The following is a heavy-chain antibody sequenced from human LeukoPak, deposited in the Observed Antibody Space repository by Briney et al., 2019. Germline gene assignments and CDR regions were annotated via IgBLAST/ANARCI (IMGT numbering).Heavy chain of an antibody. CDR3: ARGGNSAWYFDY. CDR1: GDSITSTNW. Sequence: SETLSLTCAVSGDSITSTNWWSWVRQPRGRGLEWIWGIYHSGSTNYNPSLKSRVTISLDRSRTQLSLRLNSVTAADTAVYYCARGGNSAWYFDYWGQGTLVTVSS. CDR2: IYHSGST. V-gene: IGHV4-4*02. J-gene: IGHJ4*02. D-gene: IGHD6-19*01.